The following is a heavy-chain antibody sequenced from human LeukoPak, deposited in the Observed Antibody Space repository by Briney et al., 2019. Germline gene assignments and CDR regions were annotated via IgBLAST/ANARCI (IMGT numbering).Heavy chain of an antibody. V-gene: IGHV3-7*01. Sequence: PGGSLRLSCAASGFTFSSYWMSWVRQAPGKGLEWVANIKQDGSEKYYVDSVKGRFTVSRDNAKSSLYLQMSSLRAEDTAVYYCARDVGSFDYWGQGTLVTVFS. D-gene: IGHD3-10*01. CDR1: GFTFSSYW. J-gene: IGHJ4*02. CDR2: IKQDGSEK. CDR3: ARDVGSFDY.